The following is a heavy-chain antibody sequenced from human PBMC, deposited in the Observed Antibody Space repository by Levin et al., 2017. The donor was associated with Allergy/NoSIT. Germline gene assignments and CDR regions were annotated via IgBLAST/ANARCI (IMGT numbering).Heavy chain of an antibody. CDR2: VSYGGDTE. CDR1: GFTFSTYA. CDR3: ARDVLGYCTIVSCYSARAYDY. V-gene: IGHV3-30-3*01. J-gene: IGHJ4*02. D-gene: IGHD2-2*03. Sequence: GGSLRLSCAASGFTFSTYAMHWVRQAPGKGLEWVAVVSYGGDTEYYADSVKGRFTISRDNSKNTMYLQMNSLRAEDTAVYFCARDVLGYCTIVSCYSARAYDYWGQGTLVTISS.